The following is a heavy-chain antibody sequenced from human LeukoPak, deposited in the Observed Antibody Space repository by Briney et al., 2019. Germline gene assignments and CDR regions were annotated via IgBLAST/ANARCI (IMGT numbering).Heavy chain of an antibody. Sequence: PSETLSLTCTVFGGSISSYYWSWIRQLAGKGLEWIGRIYTSGSTNYNPSLKSRVTMSVDTSKNQFSLKLSSVTAADTAVYYCARQEYSYADFDYWGQGTLVTLSS. D-gene: IGHD5-18*01. CDR2: IYTSGST. CDR1: GGSISSYY. V-gene: IGHV4-4*07. CDR3: ARQEYSYADFDY. J-gene: IGHJ4*02.